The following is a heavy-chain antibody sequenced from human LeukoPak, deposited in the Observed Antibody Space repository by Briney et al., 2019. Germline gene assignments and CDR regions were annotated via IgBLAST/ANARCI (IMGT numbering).Heavy chain of an antibody. V-gene: IGHV4-59*01. D-gene: IGHD5-18*01. CDR2: IYYSGST. CDR1: GGSISSYY. Sequence: SETLSLTCTVSGGSISSYYWSWIRQPPGKGLEWIGYIYYSGSTNYNPSLKSRVTISVDTSKNQFSLKLSSVTAADTAVYYCARDPGIQLWSPYYYYGMDVGGQGTTVTVSS. J-gene: IGHJ6*02. CDR3: ARDPGIQLWSPYYYYGMDV.